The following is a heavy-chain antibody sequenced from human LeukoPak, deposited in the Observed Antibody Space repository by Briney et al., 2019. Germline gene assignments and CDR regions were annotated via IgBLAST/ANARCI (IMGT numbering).Heavy chain of an antibody. Sequence: KASETLSLTCTVSGGSISNYYWSWIRQPPGKGLEWIGYIYYSGSSNYNPSPKSRVTISVDTSKKQFSLKLSSVTAADTAVYYCARFGYSYGMDVWGQGTTVTVSS. CDR1: GGSISNYY. V-gene: IGHV4-59*01. CDR2: IYYSGSS. CDR3: ARFGYSYGMDV. D-gene: IGHD3-22*01. J-gene: IGHJ6*02.